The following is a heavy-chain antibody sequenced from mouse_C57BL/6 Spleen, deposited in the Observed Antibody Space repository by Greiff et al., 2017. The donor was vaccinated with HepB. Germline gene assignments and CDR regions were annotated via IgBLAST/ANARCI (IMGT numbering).Heavy chain of an antibody. J-gene: IGHJ4*01. CDR2: INPYNGGT. V-gene: IGHV1-19*01. Sequence: EVQLQQSGPVLVKPGASVKMSCKASGYTFTDYYMNWVKQSHGKSLEWIGVINPYNGGTSYNQKFKGKATLTVDKSSSTAYMELNSLTSEDSAVYYWARGITAVVESYYYSMDYWGQGTSVTVSS. CDR3: ARGITAVVESYYYSMDY. D-gene: IGHD1-1*01. CDR1: GYTFTDYY.